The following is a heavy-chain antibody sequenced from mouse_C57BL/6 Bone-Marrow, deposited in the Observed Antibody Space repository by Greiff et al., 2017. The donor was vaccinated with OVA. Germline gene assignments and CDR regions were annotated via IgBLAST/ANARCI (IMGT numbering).Heavy chain of an antibody. D-gene: IGHD1-1*02. CDR3: ARGGCYLAWFAY. CDR2: INPGSGGT. Sequence: VQLQQSGAELVRPGTSVKVSCKASGYAFTNYLIEWVKQRPGQGLEWIGVINPGSGGTNYNEKFKGKATLTADKSSSTAYMQLSSLTSEDSAVYVCARGGCYLAWFAYWGRGTLVTLSA. V-gene: IGHV1-54*01. CDR1: GYAFTNYL. J-gene: IGHJ3*01.